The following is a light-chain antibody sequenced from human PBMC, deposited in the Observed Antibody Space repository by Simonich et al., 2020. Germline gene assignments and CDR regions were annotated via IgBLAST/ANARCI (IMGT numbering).Light chain of an antibody. CDR3: QQYNNWPLT. J-gene: IGKJ4*01. CDR2: GAS. CDR1: QSVSSN. V-gene: IGKV3-15*01. Sequence: EIVMTQSPATLSVSPGERATLSCRASQSVSSNLAWYQQKPGQAPSLLIYGASTRATGIPARFRGSGSGTEFTLTISSMQSEDFAVYYCQQYNNWPLTFGGGTKVEIK.